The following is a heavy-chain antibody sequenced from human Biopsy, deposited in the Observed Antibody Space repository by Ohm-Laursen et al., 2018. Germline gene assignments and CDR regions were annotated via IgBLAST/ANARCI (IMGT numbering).Heavy chain of an antibody. CDR3: ARGQRHYYFLTGYSNADAMDV. Sequence: SSVKVSCKASAGTFRSDAISWVRQAPGQGLEWMGGLVPMFGTAKYSQKFQDRVTITADTSTSTAYMVLSSLRSEDTAVYYCARGQRHYYFLTGYSNADAMDVWGQRTTVTVSS. D-gene: IGHD3-9*01. J-gene: IGHJ6*02. CDR1: AGTFRSDA. CDR2: LVPMFGTA. V-gene: IGHV1-69*06.